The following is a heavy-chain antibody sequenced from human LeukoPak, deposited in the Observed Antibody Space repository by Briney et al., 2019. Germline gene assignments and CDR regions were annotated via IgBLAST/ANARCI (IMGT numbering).Heavy chain of an antibody. D-gene: IGHD2-2*01. CDR2: IYYSGST. J-gene: IGHJ3*02. CDR1: GGSISSGGYY. CDR3: ARGEYQLLSSGAFDI. V-gene: IGHV4-31*03. Sequence: SETLSLTCTVSGGSISSGGYYWSWIRQHPGKGLEWIGYIYYSGSTYYNPSLKSRVTISVDTSKNQFSLKLSSVTAADTAVYYCARGEYQLLSSGAFDIWGQGTMVTVSS.